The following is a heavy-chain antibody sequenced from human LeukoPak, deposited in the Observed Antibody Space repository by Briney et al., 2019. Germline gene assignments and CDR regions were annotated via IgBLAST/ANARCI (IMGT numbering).Heavy chain of an antibody. J-gene: IGHJ4*02. D-gene: IGHD6-13*01. Sequence: NPSETLSLTCAVYGGSFSGYYWSWIRQPPGKGLEWIGSIYYSGSTYYNPSLKSRVTISVDTSKNQFSLKLSSVTAADTAVYYCARRSSWYSPFDYWGQGTLVTVSS. V-gene: IGHV4-34*01. CDR3: ARRSSWYSPFDY. CDR1: GGSFSGYY. CDR2: IYYSGST.